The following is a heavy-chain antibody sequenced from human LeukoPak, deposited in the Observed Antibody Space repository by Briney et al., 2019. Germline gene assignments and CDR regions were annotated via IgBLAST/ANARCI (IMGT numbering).Heavy chain of an antibody. J-gene: IGHJ6*03. CDR3: ARVYGGYDFNYYYYYMDV. Sequence: SESLSLTCTVSGGSISSIGYYWTWVRRPAGKGLEWIGRIYPRGSTLYNPSLKSRVTLSVDTSKNQFSLRLTSVTAADTAVYYCARVYGGYDFNYYYYYMDVWGKGTTVTISS. D-gene: IGHD5-12*01. CDR1: GGSISSIGYY. CDR2: IYPRGST. V-gene: IGHV4-61*02.